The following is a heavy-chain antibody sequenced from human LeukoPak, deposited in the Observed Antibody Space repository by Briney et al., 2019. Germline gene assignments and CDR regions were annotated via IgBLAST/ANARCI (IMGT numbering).Heavy chain of an antibody. CDR2: IYYSGST. CDR3: ARHGGDYYYYGMDV. J-gene: IGHJ6*02. Sequence: SETLSLTCTVSGGSISSYYWSWIRQPPGKGLEWIGYIYYSGSTNYNPSLKSRVTISVDTSKNQFSLKLSSVTAADTAVYYCARHGGDYYYYGMDVWGQGTTVTVSS. D-gene: IGHD3-16*01. V-gene: IGHV4-59*08. CDR1: GGSISSYY.